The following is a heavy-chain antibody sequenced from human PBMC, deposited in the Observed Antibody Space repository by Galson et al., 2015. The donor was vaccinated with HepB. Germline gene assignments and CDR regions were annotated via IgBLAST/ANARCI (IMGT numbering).Heavy chain of an antibody. Sequence: SLRLSCAASGLIFTNHGMHWVRQAPGKGLEWVAFIWSDGSNPYYADSVKGRFTISRDNSKSTLFLQMDSLRAEDTAVYYCARDRAGRHFFDYWGLGTLVTVSS. V-gene: IGHV3-33*08. CDR2: IWSDGSNP. CDR3: ARDRAGRHFFDY. D-gene: IGHD3-3*02. CDR1: GLIFTNHG. J-gene: IGHJ4*02.